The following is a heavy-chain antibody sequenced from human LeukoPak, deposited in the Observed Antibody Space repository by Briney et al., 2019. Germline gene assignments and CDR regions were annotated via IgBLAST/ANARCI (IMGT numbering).Heavy chain of an antibody. J-gene: IGHJ4*02. CDR3: ASDPTRGYSYGFVY. V-gene: IGHV1-69*01. CDR1: GGTFSSYA. D-gene: IGHD5-18*01. CDR2: IIPIFGTA. Sequence: SVKVSCKASGGTFSSYAISWVRQAPGQGLEWMGGIIPIFGTANYAQKFQGRVTITADESTSTAYMELSSLRSEDTAVYYCASDPTRGYSYGFVYWGQGTLVTVSS.